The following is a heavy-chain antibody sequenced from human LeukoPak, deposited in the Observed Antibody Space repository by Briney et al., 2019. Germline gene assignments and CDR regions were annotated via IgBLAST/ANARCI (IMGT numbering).Heavy chain of an antibody. CDR1: GYTFTSYD. V-gene: IGHV1-8*01. CDR3: AREGYCSGGSCYYSHFDY. Sequence: ASVKVSCKASGYTFTSYDINWVRQATGQGLEWMGWMNPNSGNTGYAQKFQGRVTMTRNTSISTAYMELSSLRSEDTAVYYCAREGYCSGGSCYYSHFDYWGQGTLVTVSS. J-gene: IGHJ4*02. CDR2: MNPNSGNT. D-gene: IGHD2-15*01.